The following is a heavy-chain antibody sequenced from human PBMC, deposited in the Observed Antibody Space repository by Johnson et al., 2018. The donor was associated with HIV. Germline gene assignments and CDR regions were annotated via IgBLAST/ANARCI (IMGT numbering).Heavy chain of an antibody. D-gene: IGHD6-19*01. J-gene: IGHJ3*02. Sequence: VQLVESGGGLVQPGGSLRLSCAASGFIFSSYDMHWVRQATGKGLEWVSAIGTAGDTYYPGSVKGRFTISRENAKNSLYLQMNSLRAEDTAVYYSGKDRAVAGKGHDAFDIWGQGTMVTVSS. CDR3: GKDRAVAGKGHDAFDI. V-gene: IGHV3-13*01. CDR2: IGTAGDT. CDR1: GFIFSSYD.